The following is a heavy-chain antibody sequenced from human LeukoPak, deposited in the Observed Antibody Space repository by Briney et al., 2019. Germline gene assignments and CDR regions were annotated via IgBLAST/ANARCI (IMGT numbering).Heavy chain of an antibody. V-gene: IGHV3-23*01. J-gene: IGHJ3*02. CDR2: ISSSGSGGNT. Sequence: GGSLRLSCVASGVTLSNYAMSWARQAPGKGLEWVSGISSSGSGGNTYYADSVKGRFTISRDNSKNTLYLQMNSLRAEDTAVYYCAKDRHPIVGATDDAFDIWGQGTMVTVSS. CDR3: AKDRHPIVGATDDAFDI. CDR1: GVTLSNYA. D-gene: IGHD1-26*01.